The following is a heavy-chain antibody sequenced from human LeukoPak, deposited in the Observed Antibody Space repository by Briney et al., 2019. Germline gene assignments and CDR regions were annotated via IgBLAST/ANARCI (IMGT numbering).Heavy chain of an antibody. V-gene: IGHV3-66*01. Sequence: GGSLRLSCAASGFTVSSNYMSWVRQAPGKGLEWVSVIYSGSNTYYADSVKGRFTISRDNSKNTLDLQMNSLRVEDTAVYYCAKSAGWIQHWGQGTLVTVSS. CDR1: GFTVSSNY. CDR3: AKSAGWIQH. D-gene: IGHD5-24*01. CDR2: IYSGSNT. J-gene: IGHJ1*01.